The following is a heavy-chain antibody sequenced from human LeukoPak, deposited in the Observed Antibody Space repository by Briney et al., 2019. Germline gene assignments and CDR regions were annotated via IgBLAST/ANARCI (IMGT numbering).Heavy chain of an antibody. D-gene: IGHD3-10*01. J-gene: IGHJ4*02. V-gene: IGHV3-30*04. Sequence: GGSLRLSCAASGFTFSSYAMHWVRQAPGEGLEWVAVISYDGSNKYYADSVKGRFTISRDNSKNTLYLQMNSLRAEDTAVYYCAKDLGITMVRGVDYWGQGTLVTVSS. CDR3: AKDLGITMVRGVDY. CDR2: ISYDGSNK. CDR1: GFTFSSYA.